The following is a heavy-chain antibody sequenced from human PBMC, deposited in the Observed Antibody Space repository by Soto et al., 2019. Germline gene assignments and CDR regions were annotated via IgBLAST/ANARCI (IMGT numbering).Heavy chain of an antibody. CDR2: INPKGGGT. D-gene: IGHD1-1*01. CDR3: ASQIRPTGTTGSRYAFDS. J-gene: IGHJ3*02. Sequence: ASVKVSCKASGYTFIDYYMHWVRQAPGQGPEWMGCINPKGGGTKYAQKFQDWVTMTWDTSTSTAYMELNRLRSDDTAVYYCASQIRPTGTTGSRYAFDSWGQTTMVTVSS. CDR1: GYTFIDYY. V-gene: IGHV1-2*04.